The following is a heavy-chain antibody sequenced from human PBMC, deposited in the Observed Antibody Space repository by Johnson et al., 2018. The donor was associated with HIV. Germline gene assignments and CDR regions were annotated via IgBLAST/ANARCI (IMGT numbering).Heavy chain of an antibody. Sequence: VQLVESGGGVVQPGRSLRLSCAASGFTFSNYAMHWVRQAPGKGLEWVAILPYDGSNKYYADSVKGRFTISRDNSKNTLYLQMSSLRPEDTAVYYCARYPAYCGGDWRGAFDIWGQGTMVTVSS. CDR1: GFTFSNYA. V-gene: IGHV3-30-3*01. CDR2: LPYDGSNK. D-gene: IGHD2-21*02. CDR3: ARYPAYCGGDWRGAFDI. J-gene: IGHJ3*02.